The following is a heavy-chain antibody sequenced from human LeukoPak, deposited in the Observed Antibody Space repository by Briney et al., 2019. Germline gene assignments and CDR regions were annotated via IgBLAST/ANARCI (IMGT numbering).Heavy chain of an antibody. J-gene: IGHJ4*02. Sequence: GGSLTLSCAASGFSFSDYSMTWVRQAPGKGLQFVAIISASGGPGTYNTDSVKGRFTISRDNSKNTLYLQMNSLGAEDTARYYCARGSSTLTRHLDYWGQGTSASVSS. D-gene: IGHD4-17*01. V-gene: IGHV3-23*01. CDR1: GFSFSDYS. CDR2: ISASGGPGT. CDR3: ARGSSTLTRHLDY.